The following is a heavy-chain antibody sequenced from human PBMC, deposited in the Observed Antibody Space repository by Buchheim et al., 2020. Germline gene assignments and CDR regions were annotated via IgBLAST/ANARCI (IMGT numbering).Heavy chain of an antibody. D-gene: IGHD7-27*01. CDR1: GASISSRNW. CDR2: IYQSGTT. V-gene: IGHV4-4*02. Sequence: QVQLQESGPGLVKPSGTLSLTCSVSGASISSRNWWTWVRQSPGKGLEWIGEIYQSGTTNYNPSLKSRVTISMDKSKNQFSLKVNSVTAADTAVYYCARAYSQFNWAFDYWGQGTL. J-gene: IGHJ4*02. CDR3: ARAYSQFNWAFDY.